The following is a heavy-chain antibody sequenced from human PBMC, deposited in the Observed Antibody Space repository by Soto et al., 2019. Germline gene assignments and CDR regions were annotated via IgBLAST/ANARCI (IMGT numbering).Heavy chain of an antibody. CDR2: IYTSGST. CDR1: GGSISSYY. D-gene: IGHD3-10*01. J-gene: IGHJ6*02. Sequence: SETLSLTCTVSGGSISSYYWSWIRQPAGKGLEWIGRIYTSGSTNYNPSLMSRVTLSVDTSKNQFSLKLSSVTAADTAVYYCASSSLYGSGSNAYYYYYYGMDVWGQGTTVTVS. CDR3: ASSSLYGSGSNAYYYYYYGMDV. V-gene: IGHV4-4*07.